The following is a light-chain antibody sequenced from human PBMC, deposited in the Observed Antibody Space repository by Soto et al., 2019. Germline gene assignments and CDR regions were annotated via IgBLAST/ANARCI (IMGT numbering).Light chain of an antibody. J-gene: IGLJ1*01. CDR1: SSNIGAGYD. CDR3: QSYDSSLSGYV. Sequence: QSVLTQPPSASGTPGQRVTFSCSGSSSNIGAGYDVHWYQQLPGTAPKLLIYGNSNRPSGVPDRFSGSKSGTSAPLAITGLQAEDEADYYCQSYDSSLSGYVFGTGTKVTVL. V-gene: IGLV1-40*01. CDR2: GNS.